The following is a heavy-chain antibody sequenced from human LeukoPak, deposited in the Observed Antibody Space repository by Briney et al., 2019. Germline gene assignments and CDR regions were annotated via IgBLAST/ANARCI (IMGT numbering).Heavy chain of an antibody. V-gene: IGHV4-39*07. D-gene: IGHD1-26*01. CDR2: IYYSGST. J-gene: IGHJ4*02. Sequence: GSLRLSCAASGFTFSSYWMSWVRQAPGKGLEWLASIYYSGSTYYNPSLKSRVTISVDTSQNQFSLKVRTVTAADTAVYYCARARGSSLDFESWGQGTLVTVSS. CDR3: ARARGSSLDFES. CDR1: GFTFSSYW.